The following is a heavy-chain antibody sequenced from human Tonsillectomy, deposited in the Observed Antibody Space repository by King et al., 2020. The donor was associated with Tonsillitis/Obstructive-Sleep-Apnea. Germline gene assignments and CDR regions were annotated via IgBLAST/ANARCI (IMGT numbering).Heavy chain of an antibody. Sequence: VQLVESGGGLVQPGGSLRLSCAASGFTFSTYAMSWVRQAPGKGLEWGSAIRGSGGSTYYADSVKGRFTISRDNSKNTLYLQINSLRAEDTAVYYCAKSISSSSRKPFDLWGRGTLVTVSS. CDR1: GFTFSTYA. V-gene: IGHV3-23*04. D-gene: IGHD2-2*01. J-gene: IGHJ2*01. CDR3: AKSISSSSRKPFDL. CDR2: IRGSGGST.